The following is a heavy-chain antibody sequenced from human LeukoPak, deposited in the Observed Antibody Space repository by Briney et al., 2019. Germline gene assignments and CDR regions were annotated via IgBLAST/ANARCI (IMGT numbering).Heavy chain of an antibody. CDR2: IRSSKNYI. Sequence: GESLRLSCAASGFTFSSYSMNWVRQAPGKGLEWFSYIRSSKNYIYYADSVKGRFTISRDNAQNSLYMRTNSLRAEETPVYYCARAEPDAFDIWGQGTMVTVSS. CDR3: ARAEPDAFDI. J-gene: IGHJ3*02. CDR1: GFTFSSYS. V-gene: IGHV3-21*01.